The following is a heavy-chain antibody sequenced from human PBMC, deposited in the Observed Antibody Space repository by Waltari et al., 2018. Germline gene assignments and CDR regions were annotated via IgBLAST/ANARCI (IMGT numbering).Heavy chain of an antibody. CDR3: AKDYGGENPFFDY. D-gene: IGHD2-21*01. J-gene: IGHJ4*02. CDR2: ISWDGGST. CDR1: GFTFADYT. Sequence: DVQLVESGGVVVQPGGSLRLSCAAPGFTFADYTMHWVSKAPGKGLEWVALISWDGGSTYYADSVKGRFTISRDNSKNSLYLQMNSLRTEDTALYYCAKDYGGENPFFDYWGQGTLVTVSS. V-gene: IGHV3-43*01.